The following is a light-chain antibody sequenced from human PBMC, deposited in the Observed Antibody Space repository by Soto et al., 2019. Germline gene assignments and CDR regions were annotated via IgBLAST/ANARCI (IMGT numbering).Light chain of an antibody. CDR3: QHYKTWPLA. V-gene: IGKV3-15*01. J-gene: IGKJ4*01. Sequence: EIVLTQSPATLSVSPGERVPLYCRASQGIGSTLAWYRQQPGQAPGLLIYDSYIRATGVPARVSGTRSGTEFTLTISGLQSEDFAIYYCQHYKTWPLACGGGTKGDI. CDR2: DSY. CDR1: QGIGST.